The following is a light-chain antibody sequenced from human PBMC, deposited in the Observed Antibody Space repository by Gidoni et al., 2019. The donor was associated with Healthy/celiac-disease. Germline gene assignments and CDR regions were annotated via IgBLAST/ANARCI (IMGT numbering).Light chain of an antibody. CDR2: CSA. CDR3: QQYGSSTYS. Sequence: EIVLTQYPGTLSLYPGESATLSCRANQSVSSSYLAWYQQKPCQPPRLLIYCSASRATGIPDRFSGSGSGTDFTLTISRLDPEDFAVYYCQQYGSSTYSFGQGTKLEIK. CDR1: QSVSSSY. J-gene: IGKJ2*03. V-gene: IGKV3-20*01.